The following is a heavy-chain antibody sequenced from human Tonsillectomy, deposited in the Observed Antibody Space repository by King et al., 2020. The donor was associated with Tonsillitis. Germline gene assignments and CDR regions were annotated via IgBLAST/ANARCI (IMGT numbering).Heavy chain of an antibody. Sequence: VQLVESGGGLVQPGGSLRLSCVASGFTFSNYWMSWVRQAPGKGLEWVANIKQDGGAKYYVDSVKGRFTISRDNAKNSLYLQMNGLRAEDTALYYCARDSMITFEGVDHWGQRTLVAVAS. V-gene: IGHV3-7*01. CDR3: ARDSMITFEGVDH. CDR2: IKQDGGAK. D-gene: IGHD3-16*01. CDR1: GFTFSNYW. J-gene: IGHJ4*02.